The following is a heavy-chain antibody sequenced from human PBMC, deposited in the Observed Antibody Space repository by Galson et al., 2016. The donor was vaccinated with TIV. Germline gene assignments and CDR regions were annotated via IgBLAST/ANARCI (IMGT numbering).Heavy chain of an antibody. CDR3: ATTGYCSGGNCYPQFDY. J-gene: IGHJ4*02. D-gene: IGHD2-15*01. V-gene: IGHV4-38-2*01. CDR2: IYHTGST. Sequence: IYHTGSTYYNPPLKSRVTVSVDTSKNQFSLRLNSVTAADTAVYYCATTGYCSGGNCYPQFDYWGQGTLVTVSS.